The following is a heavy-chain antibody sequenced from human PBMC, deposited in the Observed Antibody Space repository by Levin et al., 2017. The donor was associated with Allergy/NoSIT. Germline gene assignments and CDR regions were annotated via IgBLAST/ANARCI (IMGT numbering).Heavy chain of an antibody. CDR2: VYHTGFT. CDR1: GDSISDYY. Sequence: NPSETLSLTCTVSGDSISDYYWSWIRQPPGTGLDWIGFVYHTGFTLYNPSLESRVTMSMDTSKNQFSLRLTSVTAADTAVYYCARESRGYGQHNWYGPWGQGIPVTVSS. D-gene: IGHD5-12*01. J-gene: IGHJ5*02. CDR3: ARESRGYGQHNWYGP. V-gene: IGHV4-59*01.